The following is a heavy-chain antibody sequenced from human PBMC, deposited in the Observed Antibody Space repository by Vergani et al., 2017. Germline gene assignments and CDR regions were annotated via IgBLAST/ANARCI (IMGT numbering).Heavy chain of an antibody. D-gene: IGHD3-10*01. V-gene: IGHV1-18*01. J-gene: IGHJ4*02. CDR3: ARDGTGTRIWFGETGRGAFDY. CDR2: ISAYNGNT. Sequence: QVQLVQSGAEVKKPGASVKVSCKASGYTFTSYGISWVRQAPGHGLEWMGWISAYNGNTNYAQKLQGRVTMTTDTSTSTAYMELRSLRSDDTAVYYCARDGTGTRIWFGETGRGAFDYWDQGTLVTVSS. CDR1: GYTFTSYG.